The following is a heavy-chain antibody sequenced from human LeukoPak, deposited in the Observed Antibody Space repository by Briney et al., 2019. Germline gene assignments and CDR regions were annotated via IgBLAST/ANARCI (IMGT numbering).Heavy chain of an antibody. CDR2: IYSGGST. Sequence: GGSLRLSCAASGFTFSDYYMSWIRQAPGKGLEWVSVIYSGGSTYYADSVKGRFSISRDISKNSLYLHMNSLRAEDTAVYYCASPVVTTWTGGFVVWGQGTMVTVSS. J-gene: IGHJ3*01. D-gene: IGHD2-21*02. CDR3: ASPVVTTWTGGFVV. CDR1: GFTFSDYY. V-gene: IGHV3-66*01.